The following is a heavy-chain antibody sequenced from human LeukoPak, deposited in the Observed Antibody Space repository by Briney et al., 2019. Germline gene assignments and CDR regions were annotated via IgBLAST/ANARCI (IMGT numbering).Heavy chain of an antibody. Sequence: KTSETLSLTCTVSGGSISSGSYYWNWIRQPAGKGLEWIGSIYTSGGTNYNPSLKSRVTISADTSKNQFSLKLTSVIAADTAVYYCARTPGSWLFNKWGQGTLVTVSS. D-gene: IGHD2-21*01. CDR1: GGSISSGSYY. CDR2: IYTSGGT. J-gene: IGHJ4*02. CDR3: ARTPGSWLFNK. V-gene: IGHV4-61*02.